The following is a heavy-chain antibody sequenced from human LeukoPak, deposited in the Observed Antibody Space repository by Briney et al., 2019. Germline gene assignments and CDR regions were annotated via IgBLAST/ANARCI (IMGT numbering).Heavy chain of an antibody. Sequence: SETLSLTCAVYGGSFSGYYWSWIRQTPGKGLEWIGEIYHSGSTNYNPSLRSRVTISVDKSKNQFSLKLNSVTAADTAVYYCARLGDSSGYYAFDYWGQGTLVPVSS. CDR3: ARLGDSSGYYAFDY. J-gene: IGHJ4*02. D-gene: IGHD3-22*01. CDR2: IYHSGST. V-gene: IGHV4-34*01. CDR1: GGSFSGYY.